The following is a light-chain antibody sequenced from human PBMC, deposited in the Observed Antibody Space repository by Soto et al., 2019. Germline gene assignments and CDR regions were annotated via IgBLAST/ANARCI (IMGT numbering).Light chain of an antibody. CDR2: GAS. J-gene: IGKJ4*01. CDR3: QQYGSSPRLT. CDR1: QSVSSY. V-gene: IGKV3-20*01. Sequence: IVLTHSPATLSLSPLERATLSFMSSQSVSSYLAWYQQKPGQAPRLLIYGASNRATGIPDRFSGSGSGTDFTLTISRLEPEDFAVYYCQQYGSSPRLTFGGGTKVDIK.